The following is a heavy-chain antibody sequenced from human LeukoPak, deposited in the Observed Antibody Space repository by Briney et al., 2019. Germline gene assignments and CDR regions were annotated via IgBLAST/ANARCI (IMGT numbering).Heavy chain of an antibody. CDR1: GLTVSSNY. V-gene: IGHV3-53*01. CDR3: ASTARYCSGGSCEARDY. CDR2: IYSGGST. Sequence: GGSLRLSCAASGLTVSSNYMSWVRQAPGKGLEWVSVIYSGGSTYYADSVKGRFTISRDNSKNTLYLQMNSLRAEDTAVYYCASTARYCSGGSCEARDYWGQGTLVTVSS. J-gene: IGHJ4*02. D-gene: IGHD2-15*01.